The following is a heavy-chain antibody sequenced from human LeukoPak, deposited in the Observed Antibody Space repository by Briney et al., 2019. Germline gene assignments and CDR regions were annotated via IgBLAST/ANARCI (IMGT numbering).Heavy chain of an antibody. CDR1: GFTFDDYA. Sequence: PGRSLRLSCAASGFTFDDYAMHWVRHAPGKGLEWVSLISGDGGSTYYADSVKGRFTISRDNSKNSLYLQMNSLRTEDTALYYCAKDSRMVRGGLFDYWGQGTLVTVSS. CDR3: AKDSRMVRGGLFDY. V-gene: IGHV3-43*02. CDR2: ISGDGGST. D-gene: IGHD3-10*01. J-gene: IGHJ4*02.